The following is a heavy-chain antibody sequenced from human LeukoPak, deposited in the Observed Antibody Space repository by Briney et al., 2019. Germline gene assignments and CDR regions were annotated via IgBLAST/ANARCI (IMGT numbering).Heavy chain of an antibody. Sequence: SETLSLTCAVYGGSFSGYYWSWIRQPPGKGLEWIAGINHSGSTNYNPSLKSRVTISVDTSKNQFSLKLSSVTAADTAVYYCARGQSLWFGELLYPRARNWFDPWGQGTLVTVSS. CDR2: INHSGST. CDR1: GGSFSGYY. J-gene: IGHJ5*02. CDR3: ARGQSLWFGELLYPRARNWFDP. D-gene: IGHD3-10*01. V-gene: IGHV4-34*01.